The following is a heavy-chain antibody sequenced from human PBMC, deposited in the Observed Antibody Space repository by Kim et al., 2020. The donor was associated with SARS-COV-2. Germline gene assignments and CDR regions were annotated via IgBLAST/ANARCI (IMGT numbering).Heavy chain of an antibody. D-gene: IGHD3-10*01. CDR2: IYYIGST. CDR1: GVSINTYY. V-gene: IGHV4-59*01. CDR3: GGSGSYYNPLDV. Sequence: SETLSLTCTVSGVSINTYYWSWIRQPPGKGLEWIGYIYYIGSTNYNPSLKSRVTISVDTSKSQISLTLTSVTAADTAVYYCGGSGSYYNPLDVWGQGTTV. J-gene: IGHJ6*02.